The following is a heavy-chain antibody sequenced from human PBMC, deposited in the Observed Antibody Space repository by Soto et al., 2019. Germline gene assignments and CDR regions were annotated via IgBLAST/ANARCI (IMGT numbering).Heavy chain of an antibody. CDR1: GFTFSNAW. V-gene: IGHV3-15*01. Sequence: GGSLRLSCAASGFTFSNAWMSWVRQAPGKGLEWVGRIKSKTDGGTTDYAAPVKGRFTISRDDSKNTLYLQMNSLKTEDTAVYYCARDRKWVQWDFLDYWGQGSLVTVSS. CDR3: ARDRKWVQWDFLDY. J-gene: IGHJ4*02. CDR2: IKSKTDGGTT. D-gene: IGHD1-1*01.